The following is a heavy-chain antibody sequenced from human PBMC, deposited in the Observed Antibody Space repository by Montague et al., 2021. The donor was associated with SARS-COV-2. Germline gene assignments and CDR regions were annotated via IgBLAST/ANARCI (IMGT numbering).Heavy chain of an antibody. Sequence: ISYSGDTYYTPSLNSRITMSLDTSNNQFSLKLRSVTAADTAVYYCARDSSWTPFDFWGQGTLVSVSS. D-gene: IGHD3/OR15-3a*01. CDR3: ARDSSWTPFDF. J-gene: IGHJ4*02. CDR2: ISYSGDT. V-gene: IGHV4-31*02.